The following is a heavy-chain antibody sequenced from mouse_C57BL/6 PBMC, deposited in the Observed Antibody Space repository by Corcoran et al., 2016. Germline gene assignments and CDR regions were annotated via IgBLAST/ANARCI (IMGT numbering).Heavy chain of an antibody. CDR2: INTYSGVP. V-gene: IGHV9-3*01. CDR1: GYTFTTYG. J-gene: IGHJ2*01. CDR3: ARWSTPVYFDY. Sequence: QIQLVQSGPELRKPGETVQISCQASGYTFTTYGMSWVKQAPGKGLKWRGWINTYSGVPTYADDFKGLFAFSLETSASTAYLQINNLKNEDTATYFCARWSTPVYFDYWGQGTTLTVSS.